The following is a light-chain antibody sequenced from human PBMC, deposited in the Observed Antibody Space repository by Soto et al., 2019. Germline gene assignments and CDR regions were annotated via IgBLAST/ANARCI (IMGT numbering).Light chain of an antibody. CDR3: SSYTSSSTLV. CDR1: SSDFGGYNY. J-gene: IGLJ2*01. V-gene: IGLV2-14*01. Sequence: QSALTQPASVSGSPGQSITISCTGTSSDFGGYNYVSWYQQHPGKAPKLMIYDVSNRTSGVSNRFSGSKSGNTASLTISGLKAEDEADYYSSSYTSSSTLVFGGGTKLTVL. CDR2: DVS.